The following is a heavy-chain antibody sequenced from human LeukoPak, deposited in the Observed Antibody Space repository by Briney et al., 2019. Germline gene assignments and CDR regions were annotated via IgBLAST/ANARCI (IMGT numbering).Heavy chain of an antibody. Sequence: GGPLRLSCAASGFTFSSCAMSWVRQAPGKGLEWVSAITGSGGSRYYADSVKGRFTISRDNSKNTLYLQMNSLRAEDTAVYYCAKIGEMQLLAWFDPWGQGTLVTVSS. CDR2: ITGSGGSR. J-gene: IGHJ5*02. V-gene: IGHV3-23*01. D-gene: IGHD2-2*01. CDR1: GFTFSSCA. CDR3: AKIGEMQLLAWFDP.